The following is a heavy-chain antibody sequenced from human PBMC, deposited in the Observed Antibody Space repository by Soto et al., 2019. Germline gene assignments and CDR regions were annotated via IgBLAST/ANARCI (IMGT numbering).Heavy chain of an antibody. D-gene: IGHD4-17*01. CDR2: IFSDNER. J-gene: IGHJ6*02. V-gene: IGHV2-26*01. Sequence: GPTLVNATETLTLTCTVSGFSLTTGKMGVSWIRQPPGKALEWLAHIFSDNERSYSTSLQGRLTISEDTSGSQVVLSMTNVDPVDTATYYCARMNVDSYQFYYAMDVWGQGTTVTVSS. CDR3: ARMNVDSYQFYYAMDV. CDR1: GFSLTTGKMG.